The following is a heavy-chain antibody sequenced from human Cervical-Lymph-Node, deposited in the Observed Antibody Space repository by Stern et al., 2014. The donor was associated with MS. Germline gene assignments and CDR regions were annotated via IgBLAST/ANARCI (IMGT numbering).Heavy chain of an antibody. CDR1: GGSISSSSYY. J-gene: IGHJ4*02. CDR3: ARHHRITMIVIDY. V-gene: IGHV4-39*01. CDR2: IYYSGST. D-gene: IGHD3-22*01. Sequence: QVQLQESGPGLVKPSETLSLTCTVSGGSISSSSYYWGWIRQPPGKGLEWIGSIYYSGSTYYNPSLKSQITISGDKSKNQFSLKLSSVTAADTAVYYCARHHRITMIVIDYWGQGTLVTVSS.